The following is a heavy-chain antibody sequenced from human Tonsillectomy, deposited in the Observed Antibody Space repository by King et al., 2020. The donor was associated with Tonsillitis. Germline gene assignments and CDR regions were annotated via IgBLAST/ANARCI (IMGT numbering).Heavy chain of an antibody. D-gene: IGHD3-16*02. CDR1: GFTFSSYA. Sequence: VQLVESGGGLVQPGGSLRLSCAASGFTFSSYAMSWVRQAPGKGLEWVSAISGSGGSTYYADSVKGRFTISRDNSKNTLYLQMNSLRAEDKAVYYCAKEFWGGYRTSLLSDAFDIWGQGTMVTVSS. V-gene: IGHV3-23*04. CDR3: AKEFWGGYRTSLLSDAFDI. J-gene: IGHJ3*02. CDR2: ISGSGGST.